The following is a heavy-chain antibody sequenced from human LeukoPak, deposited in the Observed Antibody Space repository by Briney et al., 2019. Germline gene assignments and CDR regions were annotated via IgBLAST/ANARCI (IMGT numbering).Heavy chain of an antibody. Sequence: ASVKVSCTASGYTFTGYYMHWVRQAPGQGLEWMGWINPNSGGTNYAQKFQGRVTMTRDTSISTAYMELSRLRSDDTAVYYCARERVDTNWFDPWGQGTLVTVSS. CDR1: GYTFTGYY. D-gene: IGHD5-18*01. CDR3: ARERVDTNWFDP. V-gene: IGHV1-2*02. CDR2: INPNSGGT. J-gene: IGHJ5*02.